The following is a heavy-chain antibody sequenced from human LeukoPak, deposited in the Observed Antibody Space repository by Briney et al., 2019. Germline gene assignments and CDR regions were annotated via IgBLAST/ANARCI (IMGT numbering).Heavy chain of an antibody. D-gene: IGHD2-15*01. V-gene: IGHV3-11*03. CDR1: GFTVSDYY. Sequence: KPGGSLRLSCAASGFTVSDYYMSWIRQAPGRGLEWVSYISSSSSYTNYADSVKGRFTISRDNAKNSLYLQMNSLRAEDTAVYYCARQVVVATNYFDYWGRGTLVTVSS. J-gene: IGHJ4*02. CDR2: ISSSSSYT. CDR3: ARQVVVATNYFDY.